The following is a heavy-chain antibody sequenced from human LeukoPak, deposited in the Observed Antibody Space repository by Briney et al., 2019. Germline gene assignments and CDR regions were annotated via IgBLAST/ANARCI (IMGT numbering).Heavy chain of an antibody. Sequence: GASVKVSCKASGYTFTGYYMHWVRQAPGQGLEWMGWINPNSGGTNYAQKFQGRVTMTRDTSISTAYMELSRLRSDDTAVYYCERDREWGSYLNYFDYWGQGTLVTVSS. D-gene: IGHD1-26*01. J-gene: IGHJ4*02. CDR1: GYTFTGYY. CDR2: INPNSGGT. V-gene: IGHV1-2*02. CDR3: ERDREWGSYLNYFDY.